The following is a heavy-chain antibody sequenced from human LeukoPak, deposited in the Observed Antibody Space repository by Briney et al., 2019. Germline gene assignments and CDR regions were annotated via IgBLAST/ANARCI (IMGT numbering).Heavy chain of an antibody. V-gene: IGHV4-59*01. Sequence: SETLSLTCTVSGGSISSYYWSWIRQPPGKGLEWIGYIYYSGSTNYNPSLKSRVTISVDTSKNQFSLKLSSVTAADTAVYFCARGAPPGYYYDYYMDVWGKGTTVTIS. CDR1: GGSISSYY. CDR3: ARGAPPGYYYDYYMDV. CDR2: IYYSGST. J-gene: IGHJ6*03.